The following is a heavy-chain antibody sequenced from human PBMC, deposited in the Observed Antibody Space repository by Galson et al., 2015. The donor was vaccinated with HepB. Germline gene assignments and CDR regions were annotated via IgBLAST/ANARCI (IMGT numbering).Heavy chain of an antibody. CDR2: INPGNGNT. J-gene: IGHJ5*02. V-gene: IGHV1-3*01. D-gene: IGHD2-21*01. CDR1: GYTFTNYA. CDR3: TRDWDIAVTKSGYSWFDP. Sequence: SVKVSCKASGYTFTNYAIHWVRQAPGQRLGWMGWINPGNGNTKPSQKFQGRVTFTRDTSATTVYMELSRLTSEDTAVYYCTRDWDIAVTKSGYSWFDPWSQGTLVTVSS.